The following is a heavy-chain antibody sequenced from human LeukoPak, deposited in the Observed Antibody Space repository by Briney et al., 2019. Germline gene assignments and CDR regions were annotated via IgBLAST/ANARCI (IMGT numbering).Heavy chain of an antibody. V-gene: IGHV3-74*01. J-gene: IGHJ4*02. D-gene: IGHD2/OR15-2a*01. Sequence: GGSLRLSCAASGFTFSSYAMSWVRQAPGKGLVWVSHINSDGSWTSYADSVKGRFTISKDNAKNTVYLQMNNLRAEDTAVYYCVSFYEAYWGRGTLVTVPS. CDR2: INSDGSWT. CDR3: VSFYEAY. CDR1: GFTFSSYA.